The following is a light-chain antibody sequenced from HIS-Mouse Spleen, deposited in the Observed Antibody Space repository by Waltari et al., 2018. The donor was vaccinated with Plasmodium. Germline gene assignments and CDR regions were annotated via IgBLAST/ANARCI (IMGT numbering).Light chain of an antibody. V-gene: IGLV1-40*01. J-gene: IGLJ2*01. Sequence: QSVLTQPPSVSGAPGQRVTISCTGSSSNIGAGYDVHWYQQLPGTAPKLLIYGNSNRPSGVPDRCSGSKSGTSASLAITGLQAEDDADYYFQSYDSSLSAYVVFGGGTKLTVL. CDR2: GNS. CDR1: SSNIGAGYD. CDR3: QSYDSSLSAYVV.